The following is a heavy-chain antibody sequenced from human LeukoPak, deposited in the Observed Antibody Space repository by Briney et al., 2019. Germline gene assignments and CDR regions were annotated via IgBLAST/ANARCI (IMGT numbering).Heavy chain of an antibody. V-gene: IGHV4-59*01. CDR1: GGSISSYY. J-gene: IGHJ6*02. Sequence: SETLSLTCTVSGGSISSYYWSWIRQPPGKGLEWIGYIYYSGSTNYNPSLKSRGTISVHTSKPQFSLKLSSVTAADTAVYYCARGRFGELLYRFYYYYGMDVWGQGTTVTVSS. CDR2: IYYSGST. D-gene: IGHD3-10*01. CDR3: ARGRFGELLYRFYYYYGMDV.